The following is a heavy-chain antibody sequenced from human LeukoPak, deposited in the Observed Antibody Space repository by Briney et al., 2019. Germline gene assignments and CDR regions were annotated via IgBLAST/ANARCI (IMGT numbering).Heavy chain of an antibody. D-gene: IGHD3-22*01. CDR2: INGDEGST. Sequence: GGCLLQCCSASGSTFSSNVMHWGRQAPGKGLVWVSRINGDEGSTSYADSLKGRFTISRDNAKNTLYLQMNSLRAEDTAVYYCVRIRYDSSARYSDNWGDGKPWS. CDR3: VRIRYDSSARYSDN. V-gene: IGHV3-74*01. J-gene: IGHJ4*01. CDR1: GSTFSSNV.